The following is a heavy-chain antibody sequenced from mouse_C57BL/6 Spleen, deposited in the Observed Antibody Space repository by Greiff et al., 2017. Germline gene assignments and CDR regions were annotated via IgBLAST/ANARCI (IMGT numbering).Heavy chain of an antibody. CDR2: IRLKSDNYAT. D-gene: IGHD6-1*01. V-gene: IGHV6-3*01. CDR1: GFTFSNYW. Sequence: EVKVEESGGGLVQPGGSMKLSCVASGFTFSNYWMNWVRQSPEKGLEWVAQIRLKSDNYATNYAESVKGRFTISRDDSKSSVYLQMNNLRAEDTGIYYCTSSFDYWGQGTTLTVSS. CDR3: TSSFDY. J-gene: IGHJ2*01.